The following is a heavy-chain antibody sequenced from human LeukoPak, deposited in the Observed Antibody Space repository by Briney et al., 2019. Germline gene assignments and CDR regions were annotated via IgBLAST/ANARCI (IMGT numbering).Heavy chain of an antibody. CDR2: IWSDGSNE. D-gene: IGHD2-2*02. Sequence: GSLILSCAASGFTFSSFGMHWVRQAPGKGLEWVAIIWSDGSNEVYIESVKGRFTISRDNSKNTLYLHMNSLRGEDTAMYFCARGCGGGPGCYILDYWGQGTLVTVSS. CDR1: GFTFSSFG. CDR3: ARGCGGGPGCYILDY. V-gene: IGHV3-33*01. J-gene: IGHJ4*02.